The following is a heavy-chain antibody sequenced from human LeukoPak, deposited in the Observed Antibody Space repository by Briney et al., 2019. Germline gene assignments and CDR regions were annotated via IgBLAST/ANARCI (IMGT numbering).Heavy chain of an antibody. CDR2: ISSNGGST. V-gene: IGHV3-64*02. J-gene: IGHJ4*02. D-gene: IGHD2-15*01. Sequence: GGSLRLSCATSGFTFSRFGMHWVRQAPGKGLESVSSISSNGGSTYYADSVKGRFTISRDNSKNTLYLQMGSLRVDDMGVYYCGIGHDEDDAGDYFDYWGQGTLVTVSS. CDR1: GFTFSRFG. CDR3: GIGHDEDDAGDYFDY.